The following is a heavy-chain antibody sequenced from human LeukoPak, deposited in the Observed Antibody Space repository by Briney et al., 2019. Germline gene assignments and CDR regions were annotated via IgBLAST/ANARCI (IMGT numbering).Heavy chain of an antibody. J-gene: IGHJ6*02. CDR3: AAGVRGYSSSWYIFDYGMDV. CDR2: IVVGSGNT. V-gene: IGHV1-58*02. Sequence: TSVKVSCKASGFTFTSSAMQWVRQARGQRLEWIGWIVVGSGNTNYAQRFQERVIITRDMSTSTAYMELSSLRSEDTAVYYCAAGVRGYSSSWYIFDYGMDVWGQGTTVTVSS. CDR1: GFTFTSSA. D-gene: IGHD6-13*01.